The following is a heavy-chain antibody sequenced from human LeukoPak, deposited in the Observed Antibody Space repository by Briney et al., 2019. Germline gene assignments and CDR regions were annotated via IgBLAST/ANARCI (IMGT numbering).Heavy chain of an antibody. CDR3: ATDRDATWVKRFDY. J-gene: IGHJ4*02. V-gene: IGHV3-7*01. Sequence: GGSLRLSCAASGFTFNNYWMNWVRQAPGKGLEWVANIDQGGSEKNYVDSVEGRFTISRDNARNSPYLQMDSLRAEDTAVYYCATDRDATWVKRFDYWGQGTPVTVSS. CDR2: IDQGGSEK. CDR1: GFTFNNYW. D-gene: IGHD1-1*01.